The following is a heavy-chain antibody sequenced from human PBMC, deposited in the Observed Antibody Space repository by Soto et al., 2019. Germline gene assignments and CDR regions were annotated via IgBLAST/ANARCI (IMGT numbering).Heavy chain of an antibody. CDR1: GFTFSSYS. Sequence: GGSLRLSCAASGFTFSSYSMNWVRQAPGKGLEWVSSISSSSSYIYYADSVKGRFTISRDNAKNSLYLQMNSLRAEDTAVYYCARDSLYGSGKTNLDYWGQGTLVTVSS. CDR2: ISSSSSYI. CDR3: ARDSLYGSGKTNLDY. V-gene: IGHV3-21*01. J-gene: IGHJ4*02. D-gene: IGHD3-10*01.